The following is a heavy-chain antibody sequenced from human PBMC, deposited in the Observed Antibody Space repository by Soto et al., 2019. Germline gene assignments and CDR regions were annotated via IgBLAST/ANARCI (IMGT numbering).Heavy chain of an antibody. D-gene: IGHD3-10*01. CDR1: GFTFSSYW. CDR3: ARVSTITMVRGVFDY. V-gene: IGHV3-7*01. CDR2: IKQDGSEK. J-gene: IGHJ4*02. Sequence: GGSLRLSCAASGFTFSSYWMSWVRQAPGKGLEWVANIKQDGSEKYYVDSVKGRFTISRDNAKNSLYLQMNSLRAEDTAVYYCARVSTITMVRGVFDYWGQGTLVTVSS.